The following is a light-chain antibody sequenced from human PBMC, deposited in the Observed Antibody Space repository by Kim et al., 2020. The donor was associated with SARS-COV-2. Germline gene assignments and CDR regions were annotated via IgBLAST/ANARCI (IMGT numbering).Light chain of an antibody. CDR1: SSDVANYDY. J-gene: IGLJ3*02. Sequence: GQPITISCTGTSSDVANYDYVPWYQQHPGKAPKHMIYEVTKRPSGVSNRFSGSKSGNTASLTISGLQAEDGADYYCSSYTASSTWVFGGGTKVTVL. V-gene: IGLV2-14*01. CDR3: SSYTASSTWV. CDR2: EVT.